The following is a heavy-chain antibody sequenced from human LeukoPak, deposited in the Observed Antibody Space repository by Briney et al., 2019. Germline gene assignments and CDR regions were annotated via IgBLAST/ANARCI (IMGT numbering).Heavy chain of an antibody. V-gene: IGHV1-2*04. Sequence: GASVKVSCTASGYTFTGYYMHWVRQAPGQGLEWMGWINPNSGGTNYAQKFQGWVTMTRDTSISTAYMELSRLRSDDTAVYYCARELLLKKGFDIWGQGTMVTVSS. J-gene: IGHJ3*02. CDR3: ARELLLKKGFDI. D-gene: IGHD3-10*01. CDR2: INPNSGGT. CDR1: GYTFTGYY.